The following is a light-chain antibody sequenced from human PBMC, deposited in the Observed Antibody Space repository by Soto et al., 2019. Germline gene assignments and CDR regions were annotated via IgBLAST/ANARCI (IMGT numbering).Light chain of an antibody. V-gene: IGLV2-14*01. J-gene: IGLJ3*02. Sequence: QSALTQPAYVSGSPGQSITISCTGTSSDVGGYNYVSWYQQHPGKAPKLMIYEVSNRTSGVSNRFSGSKSGNTASLTISGLQAEDEADYYCSSYPSSSTPWVFGGGTQLTVL. CDR3: SSYPSSSTPWV. CDR1: SSDVGGYNY. CDR2: EVS.